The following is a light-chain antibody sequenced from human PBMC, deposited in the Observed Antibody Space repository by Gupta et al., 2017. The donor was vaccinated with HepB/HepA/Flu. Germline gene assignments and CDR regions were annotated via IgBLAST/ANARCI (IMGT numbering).Light chain of an antibody. CDR3: MQALQTPWA. J-gene: IGKJ1*01. CDR2: LGS. Sequence: DIVMTQSPLSLPVTPGEPASISCGSSQSLLHTNGYNYLDWYLQKPGQSPQLLIYLGSNRASGVPDRFSSSGSGTDFTLKISRVEAEDVGIHYCMQALQTPWAFGQGTKVEIK. V-gene: IGKV2-28*01. CDR1: QSLLHTNGYNY.